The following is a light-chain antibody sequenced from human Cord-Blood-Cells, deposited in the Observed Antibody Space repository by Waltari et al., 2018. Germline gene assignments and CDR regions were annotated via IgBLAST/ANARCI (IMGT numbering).Light chain of an antibody. Sequence: DIQMTQSPSTLSASVGDRVTITCRASQSISSWLAWYQQKPGKAPKLLFYDASSLESGVPSRFSGSGSVTEFTLTISSLQPDDFATYYCQQYNSYWTFGQGTKVEIK. CDR1: QSISSW. CDR3: QQYNSYWT. V-gene: IGKV1-5*01. CDR2: DAS. J-gene: IGKJ1*01.